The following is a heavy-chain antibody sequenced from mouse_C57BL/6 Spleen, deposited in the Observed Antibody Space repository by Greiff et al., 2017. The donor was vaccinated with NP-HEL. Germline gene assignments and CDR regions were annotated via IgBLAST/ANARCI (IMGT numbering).Heavy chain of an antibody. CDR2: IDPSDSET. D-gene: IGHD4-1*01. Sequence: QVQLQQPGAELVRPGSSVKLSCKASGYTFTSYWMHWVKQRPIQGLEWIGNIDPSDSETHYNQKFKDKATLTVDKSSSTAYMHLSSLTSEDSAVYYCAREGGNNWDHFDYWGQGTTPTVSS. CDR1: GYTFTSYW. V-gene: IGHV1-52*01. CDR3: AREGGNNWDHFDY. J-gene: IGHJ2*01.